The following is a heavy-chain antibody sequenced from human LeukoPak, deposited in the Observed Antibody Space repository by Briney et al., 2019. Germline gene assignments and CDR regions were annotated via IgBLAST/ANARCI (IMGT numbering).Heavy chain of an antibody. CDR2: IYHSGST. D-gene: IGHD6-13*01. CDR1: GYSISSGYY. Sequence: PSETLSLTCTVSGYSISSGYYWGWIRQPPGKGLEWIGSIYHSGSTYYNPSLKSRVTISVDTSKNQFSLKLSSVTAADTAVYYCARAGDSSSWYLGPSYYYGMDVWGQGTTVTVSS. V-gene: IGHV4-38-2*02. J-gene: IGHJ6*02. CDR3: ARAGDSSSWYLGPSYYYGMDV.